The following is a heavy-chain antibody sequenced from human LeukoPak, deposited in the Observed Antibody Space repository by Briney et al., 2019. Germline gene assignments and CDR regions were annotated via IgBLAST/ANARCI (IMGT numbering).Heavy chain of an antibody. J-gene: IGHJ4*02. CDR1: GFTFSLYA. CDR2: IWYDGSKK. D-gene: IGHD5-12*01. CDR3: ARDIGRGYSYGPFDY. V-gene: IGHV3-33*01. Sequence: GGSLRLSCAGSGFTFSLYAMHWVRQAPGKGLEWVALIWYDGSKKYYADSVEGRFTISRDNSKNTLYLQMNSLRADDTAVYYCARDIGRGYSYGPFDYWGQGTLVTVSS.